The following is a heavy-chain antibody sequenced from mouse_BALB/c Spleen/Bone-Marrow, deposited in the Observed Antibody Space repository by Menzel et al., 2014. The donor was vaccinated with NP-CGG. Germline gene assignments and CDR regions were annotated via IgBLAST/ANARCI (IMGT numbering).Heavy chain of an antibody. CDR2: ILPGSGNT. J-gene: IGHJ2*01. CDR1: GYIFSSYW. V-gene: IGHV1-9*01. Sequence: QVHVKQSGAELMKPGASVTISCKATGYIFSSYWIEWIKQRPGHGLEWIGEILPGSGNTNYNEKFRDKATFTAETSSNIAYMQLSSLTSEDSAVYYCSRRAHYFSSGLDYWGQGTTLTVSS. CDR3: SRRAHYFSSGLDY. D-gene: IGHD1-1*01.